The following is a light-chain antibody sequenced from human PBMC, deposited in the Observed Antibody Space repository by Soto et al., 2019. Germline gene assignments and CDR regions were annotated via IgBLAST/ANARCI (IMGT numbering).Light chain of an antibody. V-gene: IGLV6-57*03. Sequence: LTQPHSVSESPGKTVTISCTRTSGSIASNYVQWYQQRPDSAPTTLIYEDNQRLSGVPDRFSGSIDSSSNSASLTISGLTTEDEADYYCQSYDSTFWVFGGGTKVTVL. CDR1: SGSIASNY. J-gene: IGLJ3*02. CDR3: QSYDSTFWV. CDR2: EDN.